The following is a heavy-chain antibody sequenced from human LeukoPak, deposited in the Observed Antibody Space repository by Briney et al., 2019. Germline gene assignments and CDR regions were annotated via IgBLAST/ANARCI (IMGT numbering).Heavy chain of an antibody. J-gene: IGHJ4*02. V-gene: IGHV3-48*03. D-gene: IGHD6-19*01. CDR2: ISRSGSTI. Sequence: GGSLRVSCAASRFTFSSYEMNWVRQAPGKGLEWVSYISRSGSTIYYADSVKGRFTISRDNAKNSLYLQMNSLRAEDTAVYYCAKGLAVAGYFDYWGEGTLVTVSS. CDR3: AKGLAVAGYFDY. CDR1: RFTFSSYE.